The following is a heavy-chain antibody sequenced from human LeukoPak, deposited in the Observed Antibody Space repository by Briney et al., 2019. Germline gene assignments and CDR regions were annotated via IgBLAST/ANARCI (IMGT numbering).Heavy chain of an antibody. V-gene: IGHV4-59*08. Sequence: SETLSLTCSVSGGSVSSYYWSWIRQSPGKGLEWIGYIHNSGRTNYNPSLKRRVTGFVDTSKNQVSLRLSSVTAADTAVYYCARHGTISSEGYFDYWGQGALVTVSS. J-gene: IGHJ4*02. CDR2: IHNSGRT. CDR3: ARHGTISSEGYFDY. CDR1: GGSVSSYY. D-gene: IGHD1-14*01.